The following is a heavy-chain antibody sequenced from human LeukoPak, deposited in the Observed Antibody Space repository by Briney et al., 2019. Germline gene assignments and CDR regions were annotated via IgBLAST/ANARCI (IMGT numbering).Heavy chain of an antibody. CDR3: AGGYCSGGSCSRHFDY. CDR1: GFTVSSNH. D-gene: IGHD2-15*01. Sequence: GGSLRLSCAASGFTVSSNHMSWVRQAPGKGLGWVSVIYNGGGTYYADSVKGRFTISRDNSKNTLDLQMNSLRAEDTAVYYCAGGYCSGGSCSRHFDYWGQGTLVTVSS. V-gene: IGHV3-66*01. J-gene: IGHJ4*02. CDR2: IYNGGGT.